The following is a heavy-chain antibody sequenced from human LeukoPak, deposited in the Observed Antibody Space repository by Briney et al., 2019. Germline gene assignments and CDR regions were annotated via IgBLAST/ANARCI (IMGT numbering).Heavy chain of an antibody. CDR1: GGSFSGYY. V-gene: IGHV4-34*01. CDR2: INHSGST. D-gene: IGHD6-25*01. J-gene: IGHJ4*02. Sequence: SVTLSLTCAVYGGSFSGYYWSWIRQPPGKGLEWIGEINHSGSTNYNPSLKSRVTISVDTSKNQFSLKLSSVTAADTAVYSCARKNIPSPRIRYSSDWNGRAFDYWGQGTLVTVSS. CDR3: ARKNIPSPRIRYSSDWNGRAFDY.